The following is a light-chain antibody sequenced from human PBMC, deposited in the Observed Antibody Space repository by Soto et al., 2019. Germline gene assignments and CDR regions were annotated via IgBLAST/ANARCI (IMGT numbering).Light chain of an antibody. CDR2: EVS. V-gene: IGLV2-14*01. J-gene: IGLJ3*02. Sequence: QSALTHPASESGSPGQSITISCTGTSSDVGGNKYVSWYQQHPGKAPKLITYEVSNRPSGVSNRFSGSKSGNTASLTISGLQAEDEADYYCSSYTGSATLVVFGGGTKVTVL. CDR1: SSDVGGNKY. CDR3: SSYTGSATLVV.